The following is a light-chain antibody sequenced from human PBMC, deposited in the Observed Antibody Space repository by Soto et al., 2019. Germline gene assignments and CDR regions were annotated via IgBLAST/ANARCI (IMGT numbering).Light chain of an antibody. Sequence: QAVLTQPPSVSAAPGQKVTISCSGSSSNIGNNYVSWYQQLPGTAPKLLIDENNKRPSGIPHRFSGAKSGTSATLGITGLQTGGEAAYYCGTWDSSLSAPDVFGTGTKVTVL. CDR2: ENN. CDR1: SSNIGNNY. V-gene: IGLV1-51*02. J-gene: IGLJ1*01. CDR3: GTWDSSLSAPDV.